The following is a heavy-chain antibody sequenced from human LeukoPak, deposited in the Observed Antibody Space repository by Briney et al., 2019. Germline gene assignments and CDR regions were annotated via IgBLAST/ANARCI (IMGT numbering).Heavy chain of an antibody. D-gene: IGHD1-7*01. CDR3: ARKQTGTMYDV. CDR2: IYSSGRT. V-gene: IGHV4-4*07. Sequence: SETLSLTCTVSGASMSNSFWSWIRQPAGKGLEWIGRIYSSGRTNYNPSLKSRVTLSIDTSNNQFSLKLTSVTAADTAVYYCARKQTGTMYDVWGQGTQVTVSS. CDR1: GASMSNSF. J-gene: IGHJ4*02.